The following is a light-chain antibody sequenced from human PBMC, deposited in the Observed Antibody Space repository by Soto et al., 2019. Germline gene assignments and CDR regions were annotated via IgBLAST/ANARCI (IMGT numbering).Light chain of an antibody. CDR2: GAS. V-gene: IGKV3-20*01. CDR3: HQYDTLYT. Sequence: EIVLTQSPGTLSLSPGERATLSCRASQSVSSSYLAWYQQKPGQAPRLLIYGASSRATGIPDRFCGSGSGTDFTLTISRLEPEDLAVYYCHQYDTLYTFGQGTKLEIK. J-gene: IGKJ2*01. CDR1: QSVSSSY.